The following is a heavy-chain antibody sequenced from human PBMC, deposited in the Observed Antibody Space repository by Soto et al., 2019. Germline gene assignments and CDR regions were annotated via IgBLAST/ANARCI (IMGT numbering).Heavy chain of an antibody. CDR2: ISGSGGST. Sequence: GGSLRLSCAASGFTFSSYAMSWVRQAPGKGLEWVSAISGSGGSTYYADSVKGRFTISRDNSKNTLYLQMNSLRAEDTAVYYCAKAPLVVVVAAKFNYYYMDVWGKGTTVTVSS. V-gene: IGHV3-23*01. CDR1: GFTFSSYA. J-gene: IGHJ6*03. D-gene: IGHD2-15*01. CDR3: AKAPLVVVVAAKFNYYYMDV.